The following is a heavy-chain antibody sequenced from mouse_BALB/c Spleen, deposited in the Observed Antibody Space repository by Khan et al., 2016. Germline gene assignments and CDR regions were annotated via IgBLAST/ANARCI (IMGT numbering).Heavy chain of an antibody. CDR1: GFSLTTYG. D-gene: IGHD1-1*01. Sequence: QVQLKESGPGLVAPSQSLSITCTVSGFSLTTYGEHWVRQPPGKGLEWLGVIWAGGSTNYNSALMSRLSISKDNSKSQVFLKMNSLQNDDTATYYCARDRYYGTSYFDYWGQGTTLTVSS. CDR2: IWAGGST. J-gene: IGHJ2*01. V-gene: IGHV2-9*02. CDR3: ARDRYYGTSYFDY.